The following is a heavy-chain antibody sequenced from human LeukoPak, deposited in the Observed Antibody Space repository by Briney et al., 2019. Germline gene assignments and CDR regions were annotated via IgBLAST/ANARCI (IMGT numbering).Heavy chain of an antibody. J-gene: IGHJ4*02. CDR3: ARRGNYGDYFDY. Sequence: ASVKVSCKASGYTFTGYYRHWVRQAPGQGLEWMGWINPNSGSTNYAQKFQGRVTMTRDTSISTAFMDLSRLRSDDTAVYYCARRGNYGDYFDYWGQGTLVTVSS. D-gene: IGHD4-17*01. V-gene: IGHV1-2*02. CDR2: INPNSGST. CDR1: GYTFTGYY.